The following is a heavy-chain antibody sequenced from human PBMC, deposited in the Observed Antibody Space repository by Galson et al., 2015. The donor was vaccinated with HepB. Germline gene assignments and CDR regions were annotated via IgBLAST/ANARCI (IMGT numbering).Heavy chain of an antibody. CDR3: ARAAVAGTLYYYYYMDV. V-gene: IGHV1-3*01. Sequence: SVKVSCKASGYTFTSYAMHWVRQAPGQRLEWMGWINAGNGNTKYSQKFQGRVTITRDTSASTAYMELSSLRSEDTAVYYCARAAVAGTLYYYYYMDVWGKGTTVTVSS. CDR2: INAGNGNT. D-gene: IGHD6-19*01. J-gene: IGHJ6*03. CDR1: GYTFTSYA.